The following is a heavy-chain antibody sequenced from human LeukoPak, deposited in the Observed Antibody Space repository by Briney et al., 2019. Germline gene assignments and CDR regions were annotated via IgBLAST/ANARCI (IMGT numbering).Heavy chain of an antibody. CDR2: LWYDGSNK. Sequence: QPGGSLRLSCAASGFTFSNYAMDWVRQVPGKGLEWVAVLWYDGSNKYYADSVEGRFTISRDNSKNTLYLQMDSLRAEDTAVYYCARGYTLLEYWGQGTLVTVSS. CDR1: GFTFSNYA. CDR3: ARGYTLLEY. J-gene: IGHJ4*02. D-gene: IGHD1-1*01. V-gene: IGHV3-33*01.